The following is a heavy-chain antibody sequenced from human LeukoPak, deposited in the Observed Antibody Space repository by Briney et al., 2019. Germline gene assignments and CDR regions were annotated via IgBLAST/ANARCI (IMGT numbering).Heavy chain of an antibody. V-gene: IGHV3-74*01. Sequence: GGSLGLSCAASGFTFSSYWMHWVRQAPGKGLVWVSRINSDGSSTSYADSVKGRFTISRDNAKNTLYLQMNSLRAEDTAVYYCAREGQQWLVSNDAFDIWAQGTMVTVSS. CDR1: GFTFSSYW. CDR2: INSDGSST. D-gene: IGHD6-19*01. CDR3: AREGQQWLVSNDAFDI. J-gene: IGHJ3*02.